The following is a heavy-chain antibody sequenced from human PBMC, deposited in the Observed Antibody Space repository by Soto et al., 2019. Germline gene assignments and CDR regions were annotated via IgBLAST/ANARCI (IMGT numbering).Heavy chain of an antibody. J-gene: IGHJ6*02. Sequence: QVQLVQSGDEVKKPGASVKVSCKASGYIFVNYGIAWVRQAPGQGLEWMGWISPYNGNTHYATKVQGRLTMTTDTSTSTDYMDRGSRTADDTAVYYCAMVDNYVTPTPPAVWGQGTTVTVSS. CDR1: GYIFVNYG. CDR3: AMVDNYVTPTPPAV. V-gene: IGHV1-18*01. CDR2: ISPYNGNT. D-gene: IGHD3-16*01.